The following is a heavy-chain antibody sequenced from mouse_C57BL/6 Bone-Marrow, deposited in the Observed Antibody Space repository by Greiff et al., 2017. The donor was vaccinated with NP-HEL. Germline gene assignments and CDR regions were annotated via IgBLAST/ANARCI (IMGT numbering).Heavy chain of an antibody. D-gene: IGHD2-4*01. CDR1: GYTFTSYG. CDR2: IYPRSGNT. J-gene: IGHJ3*01. CDR3: ARRGDYDRFAY. Sequence: VQLQQSGAELARPGASVTLSCNASGYTFTSYGISWVKQRTGQGLEWVGEIYPRSGNTYYIETFTVKAPLTADKSSSTAYMELRSMTSEDAAVYLCARRGDYDRFAYWGQGTLVTVSA. V-gene: IGHV1-81*01.